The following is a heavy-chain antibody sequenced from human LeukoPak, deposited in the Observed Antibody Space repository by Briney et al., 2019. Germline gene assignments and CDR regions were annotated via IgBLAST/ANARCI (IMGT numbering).Heavy chain of an antibody. Sequence: GGSLRLSCAASGFTFSNAWMSWVRQAPGKGLEWVGRIKSKTDGGTTDYAAPEKGRFTISRDDSKNTLYLQMNSLKTEDTAVYYCTTQLRTYYDSSGYYPFDYWGQGTLVTVSS. CDR3: TTQLRTYYDSSGYYPFDY. J-gene: IGHJ4*02. V-gene: IGHV3-15*01. D-gene: IGHD3-22*01. CDR2: IKSKTDGGTT. CDR1: GFTFSNAW.